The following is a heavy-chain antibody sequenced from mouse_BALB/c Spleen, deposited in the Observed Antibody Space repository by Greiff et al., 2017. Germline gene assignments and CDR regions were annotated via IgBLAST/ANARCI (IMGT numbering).Heavy chain of an antibody. V-gene: IGHV5-6-5*01. CDR3: ARVYDGYYVDY. CDR1: GFTFSSYA. CDR2: ISSGGST. J-gene: IGHJ2*01. D-gene: IGHD2-3*01. Sequence: EVKLVESGGGLVKPGGSLKLSCAASGFTFSSYAMSWVRQTPEKRLEWVASISSGGSTYYPDSVKGRFTISRDNARNILYLQMSSLRSEDTAMYYCARVYDGYYVDYWGQGTTLTVSS.